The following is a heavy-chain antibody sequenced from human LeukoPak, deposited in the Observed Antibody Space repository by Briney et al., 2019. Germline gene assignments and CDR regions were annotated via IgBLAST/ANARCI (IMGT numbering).Heavy chain of an antibody. CDR2: INHSGST. J-gene: IGHJ4*02. CDR3: ARVADSY. Sequence: PSETLSLTCAVYGGSFSGYYWSWLRQPPGKGGEGMGEINHSGSTNYNPSLTRRGTISVDTSNSQFSLQLSSVTAADTAVYYCARVADSYWGQGTLVTVSS. CDR1: GGSFSGYY. V-gene: IGHV4-34*01.